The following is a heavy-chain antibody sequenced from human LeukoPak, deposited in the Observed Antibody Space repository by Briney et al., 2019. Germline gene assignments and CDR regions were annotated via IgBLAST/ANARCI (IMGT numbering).Heavy chain of an antibody. V-gene: IGHV3-30*02. CDR3: AKESSYSSSSLDY. Sequence: GGSLRLSCAASGFTFSSYGMHWVRQAPGKGLEWVAFIRYDGSNKYYADSVKGRFTISRDNSKNTLYLQMNSLRAEDTAVYYCAKESSYSSSSLDYWGQGPLVTVSS. D-gene: IGHD6-6*01. CDR2: IRYDGSNK. J-gene: IGHJ4*02. CDR1: GFTFSSYG.